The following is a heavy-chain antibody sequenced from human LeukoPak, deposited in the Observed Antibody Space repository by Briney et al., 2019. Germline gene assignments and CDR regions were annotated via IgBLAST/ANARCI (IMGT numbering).Heavy chain of an antibody. D-gene: IGHD4-17*01. J-gene: IGHJ4*02. V-gene: IGHV3-48*03. Sequence: GSLILSCASAGFTFSSYEMNCLRQAPGKGLEWLSYISSSGTTIKYADSVKGRFTISRDNAKNSLYLQVNSLRAEDTAVYYCESVVITVTNRDYWGQGTLVSVSS. CDR1: GFTFSSYE. CDR2: ISSSGTTI. CDR3: ESVVITVTNRDY.